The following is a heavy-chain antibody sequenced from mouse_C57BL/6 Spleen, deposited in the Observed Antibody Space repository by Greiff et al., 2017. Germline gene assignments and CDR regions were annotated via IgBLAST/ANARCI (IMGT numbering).Heavy chain of an antibody. CDR2: ISSGSRTI. V-gene: IGHV5-17*01. Sequence: EVHLVESGGGLVKPGGSLKLSCAASGFTFSDYGMHWVRQAPEKGLEWVAYISSGSRTIYYADTVKGRFTISRDNAKNTLFLQMTSLRSEDTAMYYCARHGTPFYAMDYWGQGTSVTVSS. D-gene: IGHD2-1*01. J-gene: IGHJ4*01. CDR1: GFTFSDYG. CDR3: ARHGTPFYAMDY.